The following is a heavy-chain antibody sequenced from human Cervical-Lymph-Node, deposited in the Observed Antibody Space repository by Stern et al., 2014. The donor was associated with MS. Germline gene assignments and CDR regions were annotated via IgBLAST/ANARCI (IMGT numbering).Heavy chain of an antibody. D-gene: IGHD5-12*01. CDR3: ARSPATPSGYDRFDY. V-gene: IGHV5-51*03. CDR2: IFPRDSNT. J-gene: IGHJ4*02. Sequence: VQLVQSGAEVKKPGESLKISCEASGYLFDDYWIGWVRQMSGRGLELVAIIFPRDSNTRYSPSVQGQVTISAAKSISTAYFQWRSLRAGDPAMYYCARSPATPSGYDRFDYWGQGALVTVSS. CDR1: GYLFDDYW.